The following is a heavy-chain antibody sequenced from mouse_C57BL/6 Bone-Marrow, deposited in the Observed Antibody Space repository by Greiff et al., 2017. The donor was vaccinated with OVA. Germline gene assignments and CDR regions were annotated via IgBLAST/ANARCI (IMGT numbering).Heavy chain of an antibody. V-gene: IGHV1-74*01. CDR2: IHPSDSDT. D-gene: IGHD2-2*01. J-gene: IGHJ4*01. CDR3: ATYGLRRLYAMDY. CDR1: GYTFTSYW. Sequence: VQLQQPGAALVKPGASVKVSCKASGYTFTSYWMHWVKQRPGQGLEWIGRIHPSDSDTNYNQKFKGKATLTVDKSSSTAYMQLSSLTSEDSAVYYCATYGLRRLYAMDYWGQGTSVTVSA.